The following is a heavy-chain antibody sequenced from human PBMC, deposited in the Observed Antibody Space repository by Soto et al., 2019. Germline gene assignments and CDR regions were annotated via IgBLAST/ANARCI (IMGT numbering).Heavy chain of an antibody. V-gene: IGHV3-9*01. CDR2: ISWNSGSI. CDR3: AKWGGIAATNNWFDP. D-gene: IGHD6-13*01. CDR1: GFTFDDYA. J-gene: IGHJ5*02. Sequence: GGSLRLSCAASGFTFDDYAMHWVRQAPGKGLEWVSGISWNSGSIGYADSVKGRFTISRDNAKNSLYLQMNSLRAEDTALYYCAKWGGIAATNNWFDPWGQGTLVTVSS.